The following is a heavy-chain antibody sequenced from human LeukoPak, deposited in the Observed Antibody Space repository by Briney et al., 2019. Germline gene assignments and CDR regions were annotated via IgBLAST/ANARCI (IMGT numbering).Heavy chain of an antibody. V-gene: IGHV3-11*04. D-gene: IGHD3-22*01. Sequence: PGGSLRLSCAASGFTFDDYGMSWIRQAPGKGLEWVSYISSSGSTIYYADSVKGRFTISRDNAKNSLYLQMNSLRAEDTAVYYCARDALDYYDSSGPWGQGTLVTVSS. J-gene: IGHJ5*02. CDR2: ISSSGSTI. CDR1: GFTFDDYG. CDR3: ARDALDYYDSSGP.